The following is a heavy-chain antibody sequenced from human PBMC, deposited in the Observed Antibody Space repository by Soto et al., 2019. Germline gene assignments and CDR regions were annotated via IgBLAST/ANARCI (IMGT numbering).Heavy chain of an antibody. CDR1: GGSISSFY. CDR2: IYSSGST. Sequence: SQTLSLTCAVSGGSISSFYLSWIRQPPGKGLEWIGYIYSSGSTNYNPSLKSRVTMSVDTSKTQFSLKLRSVTAADTAVYYCAGGDTGSRHWFDPWGQGTLVTVS. J-gene: IGHJ5*02. CDR3: AGGDTGSRHWFDP. V-gene: IGHV4-59*01.